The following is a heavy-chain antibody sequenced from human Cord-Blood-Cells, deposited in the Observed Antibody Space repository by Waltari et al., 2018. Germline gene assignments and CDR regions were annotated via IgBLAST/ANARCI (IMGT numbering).Heavy chain of an antibody. J-gene: IGHJ4*02. D-gene: IGHD3-10*01. Sequence: QVQLQESGPGLVKPSQTLSLTCTVSGGSISSGSYYWSWIRQPAGKGLDWIGYIYTSGSTNYNPSLKSRVTISVDTSKNQFSLKLSSVTAADTAVYYCARESPYGSGSYYFDYWGQGTLVTVSS. V-gene: IGHV4-61*09. CDR1: GGSISSGSYY. CDR3: ARESPYGSGSYYFDY. CDR2: IYTSGST.